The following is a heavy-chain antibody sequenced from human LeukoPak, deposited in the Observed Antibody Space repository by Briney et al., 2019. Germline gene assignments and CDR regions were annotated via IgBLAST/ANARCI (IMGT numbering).Heavy chain of an antibody. CDR1: GFTFSSYW. D-gene: IGHD2-21*02. CDR2: INSDGSST. V-gene: IGHV3-74*01. Sequence: GGSLRLSCAASGFTFSSYWMHWVRQAPGKGLVWVSRINSDGSSTSYADSVKGRFTISRDNAKNTLYLQMNSLRAEDTAVYYCARARSVYCGGDCYFDYWGQGTLVTVSS. CDR3: ARARSVYCGGDCYFDY. J-gene: IGHJ4*02.